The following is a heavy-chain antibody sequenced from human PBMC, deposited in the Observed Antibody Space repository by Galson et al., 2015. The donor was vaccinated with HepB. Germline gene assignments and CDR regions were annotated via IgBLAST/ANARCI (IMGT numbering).Heavy chain of an antibody. V-gene: IGHV2-5*01. CDR1: GFSLSTSGVG. Sequence: PALVKPTQTLTLTCTFSGFSLSTSGVGVGWIRQPPGKALEWLALIYGNDDKRYSPSLKSRLTITKDTSKKQVVLTMTNMDPVDTATYYCAHRASSGYPNAFDIWGQGTMVTVSS. J-gene: IGHJ3*02. D-gene: IGHD5-12*01. CDR3: AHRASSGYPNAFDI. CDR2: IYGNDDK.